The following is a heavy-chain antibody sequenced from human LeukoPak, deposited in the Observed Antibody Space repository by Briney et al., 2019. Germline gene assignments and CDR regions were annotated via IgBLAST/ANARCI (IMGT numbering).Heavy chain of an antibody. CDR2: ISGSGANT. V-gene: IGHV3-23*01. D-gene: IGHD2-15*01. J-gene: IGHJ4*02. CDR1: GFTVSSNY. Sequence: GGSLRLSCAASGFTVSSNYMSWVRQAPGKGLEWVSTISGSGANTYYADSVKGRFTISRDNSKNILYLQMNSLRADDTAIYYCAKGRALEVVAAFNYWGQGTVVTASS. CDR3: AKGRALEVVAAFNY.